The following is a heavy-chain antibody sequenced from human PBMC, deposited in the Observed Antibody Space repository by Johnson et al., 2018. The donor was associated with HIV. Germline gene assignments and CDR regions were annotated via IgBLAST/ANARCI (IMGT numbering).Heavy chain of an antibody. Sequence: VQLVESGGGLVQPGKSLRLSCAASGFTFADYAMHWVRQVPGKGLEWVSGINWNSGSIGYADSVKGRFTISRDNAKNSLHLQMNSLRAEDTALYYCARVGSGSYLLGAFDIWGQGTMVTVSA. CDR1: GFTFADYA. CDR3: ARVGSGSYLLGAFDI. D-gene: IGHD1-26*01. V-gene: IGHV3-9*01. J-gene: IGHJ3*02. CDR2: INWNSGSI.